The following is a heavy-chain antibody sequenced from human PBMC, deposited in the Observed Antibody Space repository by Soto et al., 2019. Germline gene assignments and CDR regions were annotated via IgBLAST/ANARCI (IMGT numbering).Heavy chain of an antibody. J-gene: IGHJ4*02. CDR3: AKLLLPSDYYDSSGIDY. V-gene: IGHV1-18*04. CDR1: GYTFTSYG. D-gene: IGHD3-22*01. CDR2: ISAYNGNT. Sequence: ASVKVSCKASGYTFTSYGISWVRQAPGQGLEWMGWISAYNGNTNYAQKLQGRVTMTTDTSTSTAYMELRSLRSDDAAVYYCAKLLLPSDYYDSSGIDYWGQGTLVTVSS.